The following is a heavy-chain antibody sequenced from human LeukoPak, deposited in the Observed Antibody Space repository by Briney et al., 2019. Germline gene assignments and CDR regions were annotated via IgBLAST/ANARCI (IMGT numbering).Heavy chain of an antibody. CDR3: ARVGFGELHWVV. CDR1: GFTFSSYS. V-gene: IGHV3-21*04. J-gene: IGHJ4*02. D-gene: IGHD3-10*01. CDR2: ISSSSSYI. Sequence: GGSLRLSCAASGFTFSSYSMNWFRQAPGKGLEWVSSISSSSSYIYYADSVKGRFTISRDNAKNSLYLQMNSLRAEDTAVYYCARVGFGELHWVVWGQGTLVTVSS.